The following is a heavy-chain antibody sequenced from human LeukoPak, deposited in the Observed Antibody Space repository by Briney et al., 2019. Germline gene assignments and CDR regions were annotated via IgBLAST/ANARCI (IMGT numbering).Heavy chain of an antibody. CDR2: INSDGSST. J-gene: IGHJ4*02. CDR1: GFTFSSYW. Sequence: GGSLRLSCAASGFTFSSYWMHWVRQAPGKGLVWVSRINSDGSSTSYADSVKGRFTISRDNSKNTLYLQMNSLRAEDTAVYYCAKAMGYCSGGSCYDYWGQGTLVTVSS. CDR3: AKAMGYCSGGSCYDY. V-gene: IGHV3-74*01. D-gene: IGHD2-15*01.